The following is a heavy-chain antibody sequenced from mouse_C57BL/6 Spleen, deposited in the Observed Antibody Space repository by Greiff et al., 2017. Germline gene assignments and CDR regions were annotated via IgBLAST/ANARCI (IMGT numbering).Heavy chain of an antibody. V-gene: IGHV1-80*01. CDR2: IYPGDGDT. J-gene: IGHJ3*01. D-gene: IGHD3-2*02. Sequence: VKLQESGAELVKPGASVKISCKASGYAFSSYWMNWVKQRPGKGLEWIGQIYPGDGDTNYNGKFKGKATLTADKSSSTAYMQLSSLTSEDSAVYFCARRDLRDSSGSWFAYWGQGTLVTVSA. CDR3: ARRDLRDSSGSWFAY. CDR1: GYAFSSYW.